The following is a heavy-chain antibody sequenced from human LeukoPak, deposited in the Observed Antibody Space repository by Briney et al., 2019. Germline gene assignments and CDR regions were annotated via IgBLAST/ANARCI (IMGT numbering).Heavy chain of an antibody. J-gene: IGHJ4*02. CDR3: ARDKGTLYLSSFDY. CDR2: ISYDGSNE. V-gene: IGHV3-30*04. D-gene: IGHD2-8*01. Sequence: PGGSLRLSCAASGFTFSSYVMHWVRQAPGKGLEWVAIISYDGSNEYYADSVKGRFTISRDNSKNTLYLQMNSLRAADTAVYYCARDKGTLYLSSFDYWGQGTLVTVSS. CDR1: GFTFSSYV.